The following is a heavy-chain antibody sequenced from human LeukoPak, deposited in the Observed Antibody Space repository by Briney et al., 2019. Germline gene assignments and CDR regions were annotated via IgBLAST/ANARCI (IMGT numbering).Heavy chain of an antibody. Sequence: SETLSLTCTVSGGSISGYFWTWIRQPPGKGPEWIGYMYHSGGTDYNPSLKSRVTISVDMSKNQFSLRLSAVTAADTAVYYCARGGWYFAYWGQGTLVTVSS. CDR3: ARGGWYFAY. V-gene: IGHV4-59*01. CDR1: GGSISGYF. CDR2: MYHSGGT. D-gene: IGHD6-19*01. J-gene: IGHJ4*02.